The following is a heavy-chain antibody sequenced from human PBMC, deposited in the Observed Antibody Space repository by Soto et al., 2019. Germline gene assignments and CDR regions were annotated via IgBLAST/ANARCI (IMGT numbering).Heavy chain of an antibody. V-gene: IGHV3-33*01. CDR2: IWYDGSNK. CDR1: GFTFSSYG. J-gene: IGHJ6*02. Sequence: PWGSLRLSCAASGFTFSSYGMHWVRQAPGKGLEWVAVIWYDGSNKYYADSVKGRFTISRDNSKNTLYLQMNSLRAEDTAVYYCARGVSAARHYYYYYGMDVWGQGTTVTVSS. D-gene: IGHD6-6*01. CDR3: ARGVSAARHYYYYYGMDV.